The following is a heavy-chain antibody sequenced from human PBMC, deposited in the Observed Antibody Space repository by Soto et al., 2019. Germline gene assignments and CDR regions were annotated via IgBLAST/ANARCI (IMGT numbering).Heavy chain of an antibody. CDR3: ARWGHPAVKAYDI. CDR1: GASVSNYY. V-gene: IGHV4-59*02. D-gene: IGHD2-21*01. J-gene: IGHJ3*02. CDR2: IHYTGDS. Sequence: PWETLSLTCTVSGASVSNYYWNWVRQPPGKGLEWIGYIHYTGDSKYNPSLKSRVTMSVDTSKNQFSLKMTSVTAADTAVYYCARWGHPAVKAYDIWGQGAMVTVS.